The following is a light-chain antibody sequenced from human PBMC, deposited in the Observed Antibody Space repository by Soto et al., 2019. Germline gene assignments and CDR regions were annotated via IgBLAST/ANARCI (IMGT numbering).Light chain of an antibody. CDR2: DAS. Sequence: EIVLTQSPATLSLSPGERATLSCRASQSVSSYLAWYQQKPGQAPRLLIYDASNRATGIPARFSGSGSGTDFTLTISSLEPEDFAVYYCQKRSNWNKWTFGQGTKVEIK. CDR3: QKRSNWNKWT. J-gene: IGKJ1*01. CDR1: QSVSSY. V-gene: IGKV3-11*01.